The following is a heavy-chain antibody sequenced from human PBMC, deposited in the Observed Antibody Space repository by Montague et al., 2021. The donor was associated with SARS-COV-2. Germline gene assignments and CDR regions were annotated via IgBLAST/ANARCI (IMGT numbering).Heavy chain of an antibody. CDR3: AHRPSIAAAGTFRFDP. Sequence: PALVKPTQTLTLTCTFSGFSLSTSGVGVGWIRQPPGKALEWLALIYWDDDKRYSPSLKSRLTITKDTSKNQVVLTMTNMDPGDTATYYCAHRPSIAAAGTFRFDPWGQGTLVTVSS. J-gene: IGHJ5*02. V-gene: IGHV2-5*02. CDR2: IYWDDDK. CDR1: GFSLSTSGVG. D-gene: IGHD6-13*01.